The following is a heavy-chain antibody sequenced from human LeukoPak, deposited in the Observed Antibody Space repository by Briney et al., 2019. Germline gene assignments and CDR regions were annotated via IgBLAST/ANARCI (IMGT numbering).Heavy chain of an antibody. CDR2: ICYSGST. CDR1: GGSISSSSYC. CDR3: ASSGIAGDFDY. V-gene: IGHV4-39*01. Sequence: SETLSLTCTVSGGSISSSSYCWGWIRQPPGKGLEWIGTICYSGSTFYNPSLKSRATLFVDTSKNQFSLKLSSVTAADTAVYYCASSGIAGDFDYWGQGTLVTVSS. J-gene: IGHJ4*02. D-gene: IGHD6-13*01.